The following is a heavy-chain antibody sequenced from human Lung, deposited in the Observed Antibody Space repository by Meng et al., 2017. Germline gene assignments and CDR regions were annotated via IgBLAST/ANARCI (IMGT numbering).Heavy chain of an antibody. CDR2: ISYDGSNE. D-gene: IGHD2/OR15-2a*01. J-gene: IGHJ5*02. CDR3: ARTGIVIESRGWFDP. CDR1: GFSVSSYS. Sequence: QVAGGESGGGVVQPGRSLRLSCAASGFSVSSYSMHWVRQAPGKGLEWVTLISYDGSNEYYADSVKGRFTISRDNSKNTVYLEMNSLTPEDTAVYYCARTGIVIESRGWFDPWGQGTLVTVSS. V-gene: IGHV3-30*01.